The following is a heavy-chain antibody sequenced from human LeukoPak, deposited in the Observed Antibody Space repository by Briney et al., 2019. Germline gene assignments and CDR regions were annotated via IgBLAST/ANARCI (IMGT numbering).Heavy chain of an antibody. D-gene: IGHD3-22*01. CDR2: SKINDCAYSK. Sequence: WGSPRLSCAASGFTFSDHHMDWVRQAPGKGLEWIGCSKINDCAYSKVYSASVKGRFTFSRDDPKNSLYRQMNSLTTEDTAVYYCTRIFYYGTRGYYPDFWGQGTLVTVSS. J-gene: IGHJ4*02. CDR3: TRIFYYGTRGYYPDF. V-gene: IGHV3-72*01. CDR1: GFTFSDHH.